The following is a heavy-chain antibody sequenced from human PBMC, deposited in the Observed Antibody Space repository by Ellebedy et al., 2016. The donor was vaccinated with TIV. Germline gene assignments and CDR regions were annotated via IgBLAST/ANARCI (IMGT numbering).Heavy chain of an antibody. CDR1: GGSINNYY. J-gene: IGHJ6*02. V-gene: IGHV4-59*01. CDR2: IHHSGNS. CDR3: ARDPGKDGKDV. Sequence: MPSETLSLTCSVSGGSINNYYWTWIRQPPGQGLEWIGDIHHSGNSHIHPSLKSRVTLSVDTSKNQFSLDMTSVTAADTATYYCARDPGKDGKDVWGQGTTVTVSS.